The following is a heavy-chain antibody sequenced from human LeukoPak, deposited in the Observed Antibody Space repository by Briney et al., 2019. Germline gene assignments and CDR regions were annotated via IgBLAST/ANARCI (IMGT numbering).Heavy chain of an antibody. D-gene: IGHD3-3*01. CDR2: IYSGGST. Sequence: PGGSLRLSCAASEFSVGSNYMTWVRQAPGKGLEWVSLIYSGGSTYYADSVKGRFTISRDNSKNTLYLQMNSLRAEDTAVYYCVRDFRFLDDYWGQGTLVSVSS. V-gene: IGHV3-66*01. CDR1: EFSVGSNY. J-gene: IGHJ4*02. CDR3: VRDFRFLDDY.